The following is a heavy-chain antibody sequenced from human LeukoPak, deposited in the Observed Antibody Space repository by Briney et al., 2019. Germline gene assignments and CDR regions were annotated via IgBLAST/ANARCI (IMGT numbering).Heavy chain of an antibody. D-gene: IGHD3-10*01. CDR1: GFTVSSNY. CDR2: ISWNSGSI. Sequence: GGSLRLSCAASGFTVSSNYMNWVRQAPGKGLEWVSGISWNSGSIGYADSVKGRFTISRDNAKNSLYLQMNSLRGEDMALYYCAKGYGSGSYHLDYWGQGTLVTVSS. V-gene: IGHV3-9*03. CDR3: AKGYGSGSYHLDY. J-gene: IGHJ4*02.